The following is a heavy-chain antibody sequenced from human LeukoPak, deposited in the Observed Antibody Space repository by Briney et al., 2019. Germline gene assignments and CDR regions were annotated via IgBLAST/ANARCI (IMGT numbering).Heavy chain of an antibody. CDR1: GFTFSNYW. Sequence: GGSLRLSCATSGFTFSNYWMNWVRQAPGKSLEWVANIKQDGSEKYYVDSVKGRFTISRDNAKNSLFLQMNSLRPEDTAVYYCARDRSGPNYWGQGTLVTVSS. CDR3: ARDRSGPNY. J-gene: IGHJ4*02. CDR2: IKQDGSEK. V-gene: IGHV3-7*05.